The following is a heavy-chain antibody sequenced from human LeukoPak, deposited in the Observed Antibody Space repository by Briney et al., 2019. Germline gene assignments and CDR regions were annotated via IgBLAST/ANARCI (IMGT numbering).Heavy chain of an antibody. Sequence: ASVKVSCKASGGTFSSYAISWVRQAPGQGLEWMGGIIPIFGTANYAQKFQGRVTITADESTSTAYMELSSLRSEDTAVYCCARGRRHIAARRYDAFDIWGQGTMVTVSS. CDR1: GGTFSSYA. V-gene: IGHV1-69*13. J-gene: IGHJ3*02. CDR2: IIPIFGTA. D-gene: IGHD6-6*01. CDR3: ARGRRHIAARRYDAFDI.